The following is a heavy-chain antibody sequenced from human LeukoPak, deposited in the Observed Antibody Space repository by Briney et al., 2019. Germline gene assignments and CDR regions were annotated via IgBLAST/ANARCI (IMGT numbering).Heavy chain of an antibody. CDR2: IYYSGST. J-gene: IGHJ4*02. Sequence: PSETLSLTCTVPGGSISSGDYYWSWIRQPPGKGLEWIGYIYYSGSTYYNPSLKSRVTISVDTSKNQFSLKLSSVTAADTAVYYCARVLNLGASRWWYFDYWGQGTLVTVSS. V-gene: IGHV4-30-4*01. CDR3: ARVLNLGASRWWYFDY. D-gene: IGHD1-26*01. CDR1: GGSISSGDYY.